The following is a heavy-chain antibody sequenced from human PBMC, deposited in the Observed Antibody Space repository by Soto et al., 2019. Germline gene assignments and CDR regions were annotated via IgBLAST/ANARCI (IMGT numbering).Heavy chain of an antibody. CDR3: ARDIVVVVAAIAGPHFDY. CDR1: GYTFTSYG. CDR2: ISAYNGNT. D-gene: IGHD2-15*01. Sequence: QVQLVQSGAEVKKPGASVKVSCKASGYTFTSYGISWVRQAPGQGLEWMGWISAYNGNTNYAQKLQGRVNMTTDTSTSTAYMELRSLRSDDTAVYYCARDIVVVVAAIAGPHFDYWGQGTLVTVSS. V-gene: IGHV1-18*01. J-gene: IGHJ4*02.